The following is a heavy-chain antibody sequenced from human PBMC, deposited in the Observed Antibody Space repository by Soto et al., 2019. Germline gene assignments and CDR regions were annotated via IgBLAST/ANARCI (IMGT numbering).Heavy chain of an antibody. CDR2: ISYDGIDK. CDR3: TAPGHTSVLYYFDY. CDR1: GFTFSTYT. V-gene: IGHV3-30-3*01. J-gene: IGHJ4*02. Sequence: GSLRLSCAASGFTFSTYTMHGVRQSPGKGLDWGALISYDGIDKYYADSVKGRFTSSRDNSKNTLNLQMNGLRPDDTAVYYCTAPGHTSVLYYFDYWGQGALVTVSS. D-gene: IGHD3-16*01.